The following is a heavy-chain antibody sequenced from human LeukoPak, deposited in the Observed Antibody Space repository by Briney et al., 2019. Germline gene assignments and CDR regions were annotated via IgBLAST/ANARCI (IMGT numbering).Heavy chain of an antibody. V-gene: IGHV3-48*04. J-gene: IGHJ5*02. CDR2: ISSSGSTI. CDR1: GFTFSSYN. CDR3: ARHVWFGEHNGHENWFDP. D-gene: IGHD3-10*01. Sequence: GGSLRLSCAASGFTFSSYNMKWVRQAPGKGLEWVSYISSSGSTIYYADSVKGRFTISRDNAKNSLYLQMNSLTAEDTAVYYCARHVWFGEHNGHENWFDPWGQGTLVIVSS.